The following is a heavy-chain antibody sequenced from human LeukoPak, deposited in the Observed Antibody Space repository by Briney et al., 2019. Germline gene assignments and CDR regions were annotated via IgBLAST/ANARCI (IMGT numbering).Heavy chain of an antibody. CDR1: GGSISSSSYY. J-gene: IGHJ6*03. V-gene: IGHV4-39*01. Sequence: PSETLSFTCTVSGGSISSSSYYWGWIRQPPGKGLEWIGSIYYSGSTYYNPSLKSLVTISVDTSRNQFSLKLSSVTAADTAVYYCARIAAAGSYYYYYYYMDVWGKGTTVTVSS. D-gene: IGHD6-13*01. CDR2: IYYSGST. CDR3: ARIAAAGSYYYYYYYMDV.